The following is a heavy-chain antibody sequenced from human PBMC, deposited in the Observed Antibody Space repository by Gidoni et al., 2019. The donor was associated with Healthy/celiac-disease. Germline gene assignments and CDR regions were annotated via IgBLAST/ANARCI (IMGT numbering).Heavy chain of an antibody. J-gene: IGHJ5*02. D-gene: IGHD6-19*01. CDR3: ARGRIAVAGPGWFDP. CDR2: INHSGST. Sequence: QVQLQQWGAGLLKPSETLSLTCAVYGGSFSGYYWSWIRQPPGKGLEWIGEINHSGSTNYNPSIKSRVTVSVDTSKNQFSLKLSSVTAADTAVYYCARGRIAVAGPGWFDPWGQGTLVTVSS. CDR1: GGSFSGYY. V-gene: IGHV4-34*01.